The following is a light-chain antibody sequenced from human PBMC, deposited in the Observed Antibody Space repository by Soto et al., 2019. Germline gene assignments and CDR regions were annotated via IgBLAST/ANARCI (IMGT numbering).Light chain of an antibody. CDR2: GAS. J-gene: IGKJ2*01. Sequence: EIVLTQSPDTLSLSAGERATLSCRASHTVSGNYLAWYQQKPGQAPRLLIYGASNRATGIPDRFSGSVSGTNFTPTITRLEPEDLAVFYCQQYGSSPYTFVHGPKLEIK. CDR3: QQYGSSPYT. CDR1: HTVSGNY. V-gene: IGKV3-20*01.